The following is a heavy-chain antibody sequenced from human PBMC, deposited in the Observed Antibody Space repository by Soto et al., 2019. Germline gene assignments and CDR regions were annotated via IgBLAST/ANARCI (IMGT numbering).Heavy chain of an antibody. CDR3: ARVRRSSPTVTGGWFDP. Sequence: GGSLRLSCAASGFTFSSYWMSWVRQAPGKGLEWVANIKQDGSEKYYVDSVKGRFTISRDNAKNSLYLQMNSLRAEDTAVYYCARVRRSSPTVTGGWFDPWGQGTLVTVSS. CDR2: IKQDGSEK. CDR1: GFTFSSYW. J-gene: IGHJ5*02. D-gene: IGHD4-17*01. V-gene: IGHV3-7*01.